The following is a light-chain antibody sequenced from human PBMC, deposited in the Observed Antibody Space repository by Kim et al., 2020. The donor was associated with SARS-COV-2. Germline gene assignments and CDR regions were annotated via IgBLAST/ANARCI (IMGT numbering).Light chain of an antibody. CDR1: QDIGNN. CDR3: QHYSTYPPA. CDR2: GAS. Sequence: ASGGDRITITCRASQDIGNNLAWFQQKPGEAPKSLIFGASSLQSGVPSKFIGSGSGADFTLTISSLQPEDFATYYCQHYSTYPPAFGGGTKVDIK. V-gene: IGKV1-16*02. J-gene: IGKJ4*01.